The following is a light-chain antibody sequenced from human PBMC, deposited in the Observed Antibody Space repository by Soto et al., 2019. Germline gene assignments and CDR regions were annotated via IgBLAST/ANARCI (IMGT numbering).Light chain of an antibody. CDR1: QSVSSK. CDR3: QQYNSWLWT. V-gene: IGKV3-15*01. J-gene: IGKJ1*01. Sequence: DIVMTQSPATLSVSPGEGATLSCRASQSVSSKLAWYQQKPGQAPRLLIYGASTRATGIPARFSGSGSGTEFTLIISSLQSEDSAVYYCQQYNSWLWTFGQGTRWIS. CDR2: GAS.